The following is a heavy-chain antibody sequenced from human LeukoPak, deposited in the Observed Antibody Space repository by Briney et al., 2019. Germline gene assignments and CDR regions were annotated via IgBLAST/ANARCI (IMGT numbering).Heavy chain of an antibody. CDR2: IYSSGST. CDR3: ARRPTGDPKFDY. J-gene: IGHJ4*02. V-gene: IGHV4-59*08. Sequence: SETLSFTCSVSGXSISNYFWTWIRQPPGKGREWIGYIYSSGSTYYNPSLKSRVTISVDTSKNRFSLKLSTVTAADTAVYYCARRPTGDPKFDYWGQGTLVTVSS. CDR1: GXSISNYF. D-gene: IGHD7-27*01.